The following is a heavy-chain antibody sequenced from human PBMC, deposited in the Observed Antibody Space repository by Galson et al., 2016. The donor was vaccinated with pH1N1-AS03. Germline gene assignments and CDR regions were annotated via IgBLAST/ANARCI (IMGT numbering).Heavy chain of an antibody. J-gene: IGHJ4*01. CDR3: ARHVSDDPFDNSGYPDYFDY. V-gene: IGHV4-39*01. D-gene: IGHD3-22*01. Sequence: SETLSLTCTVSGGPIKSSDYFWGWIRQPPGKGLEWIGSSYYSGGTYYNPSLKSRVTMSVDTSKNQFSLRVTSVTASDAAIYYCARHVSDDPFDNSGYPDYFDYWGQGILVIVSS. CDR1: GGPIKSSDYF. CDR2: SYYSGGT.